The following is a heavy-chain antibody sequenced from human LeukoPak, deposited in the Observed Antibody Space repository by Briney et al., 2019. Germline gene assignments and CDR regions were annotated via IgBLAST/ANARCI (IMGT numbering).Heavy chain of an antibody. CDR2: ISYDGSNK. J-gene: IGHJ5*02. CDR3: ARGRGSGWPNNWFDP. CDR1: GFTFSSYA. V-gene: IGHV3-30*04. D-gene: IGHD6-19*01. Sequence: GGSLRLSCAASGFTFSSYAMHWVRQAPGKGLEWMAVISYDGSNKYYADSVKGRFTISRDNSKNTLYLQMNSLRAEDTAVYYCARGRGSGWPNNWFDPWGQGTLVTVSS.